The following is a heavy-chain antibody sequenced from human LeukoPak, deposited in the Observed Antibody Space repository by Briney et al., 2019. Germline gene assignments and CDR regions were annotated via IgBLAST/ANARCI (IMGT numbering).Heavy chain of an antibody. CDR3: ARDHNVADV. Sequence: GGSLRLSCVGSGFTFMHYFMTWYRQAPGKGLEWVANLNQDGSVQLYGDSVRGRFTISRDNAKNSVYIQMNSLRVEDTAMYYCARDHNVADVWGQGTMVTVSS. D-gene: IGHD2-8*01. CDR2: LNQDGSVQ. J-gene: IGHJ3*01. V-gene: IGHV3-7*01. CDR1: GFTFMHYF.